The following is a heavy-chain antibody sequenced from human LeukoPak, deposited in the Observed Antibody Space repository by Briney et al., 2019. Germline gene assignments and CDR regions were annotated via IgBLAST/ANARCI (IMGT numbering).Heavy chain of an antibody. Sequence: GGSLRLSCAASGFTFSNAWMSWVRQAPGKGLEWVAVIAYDASSQYYADSVKGRFTISRDNSKNTLYLQMNSLRPEDTAMYYCVRGGHVVVVTAIPTDIFDIWGQGTVVTVSS. CDR3: VRGGHVVVVTAIPTDIFDI. CDR2: IAYDASSQ. CDR1: GFTFSNAW. D-gene: IGHD2-21*02. J-gene: IGHJ3*02. V-gene: IGHV3-30*03.